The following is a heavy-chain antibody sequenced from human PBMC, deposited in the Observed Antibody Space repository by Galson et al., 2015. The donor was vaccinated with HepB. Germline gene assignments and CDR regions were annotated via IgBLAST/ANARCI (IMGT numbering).Heavy chain of an antibody. D-gene: IGHD6-19*01. V-gene: IGHV3-48*01. CDR2: ISSSSSTI. J-gene: IGHJ4*02. CDR1: GFTFSSYS. CDR3: ARLVPNWYTSGWYYFDY. Sequence: SLRLSCAASGFTFSSYSMNWVRQAPGKGLEWVSYISSSSSTIYYADSVKGRFTISRDDAKNSLYLQMNSLKASDTAMYYCARLVPNWYTSGWYYFDYWGQGTLVTVSS.